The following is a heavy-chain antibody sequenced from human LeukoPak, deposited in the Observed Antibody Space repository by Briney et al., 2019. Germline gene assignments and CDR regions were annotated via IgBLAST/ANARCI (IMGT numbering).Heavy chain of an antibody. CDR1: GFTFSSYG. CDR2: IRYDGSSK. D-gene: IGHD2-15*01. J-gene: IGHJ6*03. V-gene: IGHV3-30*02. Sequence: PGGSLRLSCAASGFTFSSYGMHWVRQAPGKGLEWVAYIRYDGSSKYYADSVKGRFTISRDNSKNTLYLQMNSLRAEDTAVYYCAKALVVVAATYYYYYMDVWGKGTTVTVSS. CDR3: AKALVVVAATYYYYYMDV.